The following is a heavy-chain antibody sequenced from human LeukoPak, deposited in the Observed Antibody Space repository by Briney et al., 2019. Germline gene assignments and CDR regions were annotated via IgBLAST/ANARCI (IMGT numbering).Heavy chain of an antibody. CDR3: ASGPYDSMGDY. V-gene: IGHV3-53*01. Sequence: PGRSLRLSCAASGFTVSNNYMSWVRQAAGKGLEWVSLIDTSDNRYYADSVQGRFTISRDNAKNSLYLQMNSLRAEDTAVYYCASGPYDSMGDYWGQGTLVTVSS. CDR2: IDTSDNR. J-gene: IGHJ4*02. D-gene: IGHD3-22*01. CDR1: GFTVSNNY.